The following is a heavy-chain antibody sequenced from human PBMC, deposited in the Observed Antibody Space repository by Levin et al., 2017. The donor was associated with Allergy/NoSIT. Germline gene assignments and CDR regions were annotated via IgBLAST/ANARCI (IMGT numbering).Heavy chain of an antibody. V-gene: IGHV4-61*01. D-gene: IGHD2-15*01. CDR2: IYYSGST. CDR3: ARDRYCSGGSCYSRNAFDI. J-gene: IGHJ3*02. CDR1: GGSVSSGSYY. Sequence: SQTLSLTCTVSGGSVSSGSYYWSWIRQPPGKGLEWIGYIYYSGSTNYNPSLKSRVTISVDTSKNQFSLKLSSVTAADTAVYYCARDRYCSGGSCYSRNAFDIWGQGTMVTVSS.